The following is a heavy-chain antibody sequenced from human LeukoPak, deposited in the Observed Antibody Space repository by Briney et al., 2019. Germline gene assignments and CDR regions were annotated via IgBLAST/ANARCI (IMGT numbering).Heavy chain of an antibody. J-gene: IGHJ3*02. V-gene: IGHV1-18*01. CDR2: ISTYNSNI. CDR3: TRGRLPADAFDI. Sequence: GASVKVSCKSSGYTFTSFGFTWVRQAPGQGLEWLGWISTYNSNINYAQNLQDRLTLTTDSSTKTAYMELSSLRSDDTAIYYCTRGRLPADAFDIWGQGTLVTVSS. D-gene: IGHD2-2*01. CDR1: GYTFTSFG.